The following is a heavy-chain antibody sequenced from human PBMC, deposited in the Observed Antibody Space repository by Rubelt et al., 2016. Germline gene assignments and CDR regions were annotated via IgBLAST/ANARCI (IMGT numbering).Heavy chain of an antibody. D-gene: IGHD6-13*01. Sequence: VQLLESGGGLVQPGGSLRLSCAASGFTFSIYAMSWVRQAPGTGLEWVANIKEDGSDKYYVDSVKGRFTISRDNTKNSLYLQSTSLRAEDTAVYYCARGQTLAAAILDYWGQGTLVTVSS. CDR2: IKEDGSDK. CDR3: ARGQTLAAAILDY. J-gene: IGHJ4*02. CDR1: GFTFSIYA. V-gene: IGHV3-7*01.